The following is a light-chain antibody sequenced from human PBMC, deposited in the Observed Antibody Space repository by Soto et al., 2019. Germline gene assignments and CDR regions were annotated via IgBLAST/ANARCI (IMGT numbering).Light chain of an antibody. Sequence: EIGLTQSPATLSLSPGERATLPCRASQSVNIYLAWYQQKPGQAPRLLIYDASNRATGIPARFSGSGSGTDFTLTISSLEPEDIAVYYCQQRSNWRVTFGGGTKV. CDR2: DAS. CDR3: QQRSNWRVT. CDR1: QSVNIY. J-gene: IGKJ4*01. V-gene: IGKV3-11*01.